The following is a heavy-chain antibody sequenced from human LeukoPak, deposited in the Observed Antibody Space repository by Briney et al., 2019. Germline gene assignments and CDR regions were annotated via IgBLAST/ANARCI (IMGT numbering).Heavy chain of an antibody. CDR1: GYTFTGYY. CDR2: INPNSGGT. J-gene: IGHJ4*02. Sequence: GASVKVSCKASGYTFTGYYMHWVRQVPGQGLEWMGWINPNSGGTNYAQKFKGRVTMTRETSISTVYMELSSLRSDDTAVFYCTCGGTAFGHWGQGTLVTVSS. V-gene: IGHV1-2*02. D-gene: IGHD2-21*02. CDR3: TCGGTAFGH.